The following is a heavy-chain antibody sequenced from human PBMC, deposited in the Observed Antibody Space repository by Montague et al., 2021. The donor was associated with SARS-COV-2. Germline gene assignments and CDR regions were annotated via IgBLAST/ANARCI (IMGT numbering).Heavy chain of an antibody. Sequence: SETLSLTCDVNGTSFTDHYWTWLRQSPGGGLEWIGEIHHGGDTNYNPSLRSRVTISIETSKPQSSLRLYSMTAADTAVSYCARGQVTFSGVLIFIPAAGPLDVWGQGTLVTVSS. CDR3: ARGQVTFSGVLIFIPAAGPLDV. CDR2: IHHGGDT. CDR1: GTSFTDHY. J-gene: IGHJ3*01. V-gene: IGHV4-34*01. D-gene: IGHD3-3*01.